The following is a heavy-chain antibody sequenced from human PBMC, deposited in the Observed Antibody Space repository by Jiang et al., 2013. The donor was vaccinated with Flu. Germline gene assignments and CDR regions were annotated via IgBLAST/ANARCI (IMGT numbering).Heavy chain of an antibody. J-gene: IGHJ4*02. V-gene: IGHV4-39*01. Sequence: GSGLVKPSETLSLTCTVSGGSISSSSYYWGWIRQPPGKGLEWIGSIYYSGSTYYNPSLKSRVTISVDTSKNQFSLKLSSVTAADTAVYYCARGVRGRKGAWIQLWLGDWGQGTLVTVSS. CDR2: IYYSGST. D-gene: IGHD5-18*01. CDR1: GGSISSSSYY. CDR3: ARGVRGRKGAWIQLWLGD.